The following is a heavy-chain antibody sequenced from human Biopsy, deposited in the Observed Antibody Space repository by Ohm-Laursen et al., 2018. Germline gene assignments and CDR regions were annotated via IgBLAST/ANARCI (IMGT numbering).Heavy chain of an antibody. CDR3: ASLGRYCSGENCYGIDY. Sequence: PGTLSLTCAVYGESFNGYYWSWIRQTPGKGLEWIGEINHSGRTNYNPSLKGRVTISVDTSKNQFSLRLSSVTAADTAVYYCASLGRYCSGENCYGIDYWGQGTLVTVSS. J-gene: IGHJ4*02. CDR1: GESFNGYY. D-gene: IGHD2-15*01. CDR2: INHSGRT. V-gene: IGHV4-34*01.